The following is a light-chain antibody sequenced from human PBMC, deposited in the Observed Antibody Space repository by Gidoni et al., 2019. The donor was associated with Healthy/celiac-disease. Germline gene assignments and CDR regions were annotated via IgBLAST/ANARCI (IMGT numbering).Light chain of an antibody. V-gene: IGKV1-5*03. CDR2: KAS. Sequence: DIEMTQSPSTLSASVGDRVTITCRASQSISSWLAWYQQKPGKAPKLLIYKASSLESGVPSRFSGSGSGTEFTLTISSLQPDDFATYYCQQYNSYPYTFGQGTKLEIK. CDR1: QSISSW. J-gene: IGKJ2*01. CDR3: QQYNSYPYT.